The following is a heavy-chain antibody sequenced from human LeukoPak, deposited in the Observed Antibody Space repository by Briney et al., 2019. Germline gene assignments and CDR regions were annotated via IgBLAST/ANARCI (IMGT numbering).Heavy chain of an antibody. CDR2: MGTAGDR. V-gene: IGHV3-13*01. CDR1: GFTFSDYD. Sequence: GGSLRLSCAASGFTFSDYDMHWVRQPTGKGLEWVAAMGTAGDRYYTGSVKGRFTISRENAKNSLYLQMNSLRAGDTAVYYCARVAKERVGGVYYFDYWGQGTLVTVSS. D-gene: IGHD1-1*01. CDR3: ARVAKERVGGVYYFDY. J-gene: IGHJ4*02.